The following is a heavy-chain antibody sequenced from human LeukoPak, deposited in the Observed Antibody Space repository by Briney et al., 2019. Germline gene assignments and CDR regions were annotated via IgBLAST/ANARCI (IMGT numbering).Heavy chain of an antibody. J-gene: IGHJ4*02. V-gene: IGHV4-4*07. CDR2: IYTSGST. Sequence: SETLSLTCTVSGGSISSYYWSWIRQPAGKGLEWIGRIYTSGSTNYNPPLKSRVTVSVDTSKNQISLKVNSVTAADTAVYYCARESYSSSYLFDFWGQGTLVTVSS. CDR1: GGSISSYY. CDR3: ARESYSSSYLFDF. D-gene: IGHD6-6*01.